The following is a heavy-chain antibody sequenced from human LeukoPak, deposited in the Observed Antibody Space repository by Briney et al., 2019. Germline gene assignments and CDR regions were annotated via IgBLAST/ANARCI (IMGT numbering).Heavy chain of an antibody. V-gene: IGHV1-24*01. D-gene: IGHD3-10*01. CDR1: GYTLTELS. J-gene: IGHJ4*02. CDR3: ATRSPGPLSFYYFDY. CDR2: FDPEDGET. Sequence: GASVKVSCKVSGYTLTELSMHWVRQAPGKGLEWMGGFDPEDGETIYAQKFQGRVTITEDTSTDTAYMELSSLRSEDTAVYYCATRSPGPLSFYYFDYWGRGTLVTVSS.